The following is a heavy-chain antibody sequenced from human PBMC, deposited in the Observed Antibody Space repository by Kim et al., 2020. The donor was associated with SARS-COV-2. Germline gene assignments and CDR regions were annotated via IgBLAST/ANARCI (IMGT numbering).Heavy chain of an antibody. D-gene: IGHD3-22*01. Sequence: GRFTISRDNAKNSLYLQMNSLRDEDTAVYYCARVQRPKYYYDSSGYYEDYWGQGTLVTVSS. J-gene: IGHJ4*02. CDR3: ARVQRPKYYYDSSGYYEDY. V-gene: IGHV3-48*02.